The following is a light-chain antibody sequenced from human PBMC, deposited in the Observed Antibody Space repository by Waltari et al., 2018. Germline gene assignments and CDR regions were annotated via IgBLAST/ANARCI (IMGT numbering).Light chain of an antibody. Sequence: DIVXTXSPDSLAVSXGERATIXXKSSQSVLYTSINKNSLAWYQQKPGQPPKLLIYWASSRESGVPXXFSGSGXGTDFTLTIXXLQAEXXXVXYCQEXYSAGTFGXXTKLEXK. CDR3: QEXYSAGT. V-gene: IGKV4-1*01. J-gene: IGKJ2*01. CDR2: WAS. CDR1: QSVLYTSINKNS.